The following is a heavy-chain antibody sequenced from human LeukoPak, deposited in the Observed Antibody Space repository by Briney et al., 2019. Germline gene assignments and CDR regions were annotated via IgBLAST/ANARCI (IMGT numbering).Heavy chain of an antibody. CDR3: AREHYYDSSPNYFDY. CDR2: IYHSGST. D-gene: IGHD3-22*01. V-gene: IGHV4-30-2*01. CDR1: GGSISSGGYY. J-gene: IGHJ4*02. Sequence: SETLSLTCTVSGGSISSGGYYWSWIRQPPGKGLEWIGYIYHSGSTYYNPSLKSRVTISVDRSKNQFSLKLSSVTAADTAVYYCAREHYYDSSPNYFDYWGRGTLVTVSS.